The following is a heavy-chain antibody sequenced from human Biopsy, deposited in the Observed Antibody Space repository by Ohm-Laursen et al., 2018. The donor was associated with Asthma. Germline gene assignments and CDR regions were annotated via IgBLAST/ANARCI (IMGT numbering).Heavy chain of an antibody. CDR3: ARSSHINWGGYFDY. D-gene: IGHD7-27*01. CDR2: INAGNGNT. V-gene: IGHV1-3*01. CDR1: GYTFINYA. Sequence: GASVKVSCKASGYTFINYAIHWVRQAPGQRLEWMGWINAGNGNTKYSQKFQGRVTISRDTSASTAYMDLSSLRSEDTAVYYCARSSHINWGGYFDYWGQGTLVTVSS. J-gene: IGHJ4*02.